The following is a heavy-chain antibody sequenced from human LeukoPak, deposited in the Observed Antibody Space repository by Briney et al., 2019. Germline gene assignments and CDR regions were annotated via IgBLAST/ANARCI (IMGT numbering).Heavy chain of an antibody. Sequence: RSLRLSCAASGFDLSTYAMHWVRQAPGKGLEWVAVIWFDESIKYYADAVKGRFTISRDNSKNTLYLQMNSLRAEDTAVYYYAGLYSNSRPAAMGTLFDNWGQGTLVTVSS. V-gene: IGHV3-33*01. CDR2: IWFDESIK. D-gene: IGHD6-6*01. CDR1: GFDLSTYA. CDR3: AGLYSNSRPAAMGTLFDN. J-gene: IGHJ4*02.